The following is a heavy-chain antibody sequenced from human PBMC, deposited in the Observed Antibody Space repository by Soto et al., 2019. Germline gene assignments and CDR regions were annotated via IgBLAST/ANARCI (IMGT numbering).Heavy chain of an antibody. CDR1: DYSINSDSNL. J-gene: IGHJ4*02. Sequence: SETLSLTCTVSDYSINSDSNLWGWIRQPPGQGLEWIGYIHSGGSSYYNPSLKSRVTMSVDTAKNQFSLKLTSVTAVDTAVYYCARGAVVNFDSWGQGTLVTVS. CDR2: IHSGGSS. V-gene: IGHV4-28*03. D-gene: IGHD3-22*01. CDR3: ARGAVVNFDS.